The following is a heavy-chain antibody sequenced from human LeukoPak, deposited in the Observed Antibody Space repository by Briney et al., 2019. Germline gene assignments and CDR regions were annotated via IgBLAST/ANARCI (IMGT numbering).Heavy chain of an antibody. D-gene: IGHD6-19*01. V-gene: IGHV3-23*01. Sequence: GGSLRLSCAASGFTFSTYAMNWVRQAPGKGLEGVSGNSGSGVRTYYADSVKGRFTISRDNSKNTLYLQMNSLRAEDTAVYYCAKDSSPYGSGSPYYFDYWGQGTLVTVSS. CDR1: GFTFSTYA. CDR3: AKDSSPYGSGSPYYFDY. CDR2: NSGSGVRT. J-gene: IGHJ4*02.